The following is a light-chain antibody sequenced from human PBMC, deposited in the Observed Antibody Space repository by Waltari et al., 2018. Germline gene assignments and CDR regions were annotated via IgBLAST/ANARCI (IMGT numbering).Light chain of an antibody. V-gene: IGLV2-14*01. CDR2: EVS. J-gene: IGLJ3*02. CDR3: TSFTSSATWV. CDR1: SSDIGAYKH. Sequence: QSALTQPASVSGSPGQSITISCTGTSSDIGAYKHVSWYQQHPGKAPKLMIYEVSNRPSGVSTRCSGSKSGNTASLTISGLQADDESHYYCTSFTSSATWVFGGGTKVTVL.